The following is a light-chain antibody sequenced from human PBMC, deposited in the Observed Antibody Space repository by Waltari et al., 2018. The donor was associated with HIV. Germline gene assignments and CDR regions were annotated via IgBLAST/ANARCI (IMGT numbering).Light chain of an antibody. J-gene: IGKJ2*01. CDR1: QSVSSN. Sequence: EIVMTQSPATLSVSPGERATLACRASQSVSSNLAWYQQTPGQAPRLLLDGAFTRATGIPARFSGSGSGTEFTLTISSLRSEDFVVYYCQQYNNWPRTFGQGTKLQIK. V-gene: IGKV3-15*01. CDR2: GAF. CDR3: QQYNNWPRT.